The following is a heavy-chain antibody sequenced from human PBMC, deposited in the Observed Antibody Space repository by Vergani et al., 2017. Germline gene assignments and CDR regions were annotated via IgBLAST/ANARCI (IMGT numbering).Heavy chain of an antibody. Sequence: QVQLQESGPGLVKPSETLSLTCTVSGGSISSYYWSWIRQPAGKGLEWIGRIYTSGSTNDNPTLKSRVTMSVDTSKNQFSLKLSSVTAADTAVYYCAGDENGQWPKPYWYFVLWGRGTLVTVSS. V-gene: IGHV4-4*07. CDR3: AGDENGQWPKPYWYFVL. CDR1: GGSISSYY. D-gene: IGHD6-19*01. J-gene: IGHJ2*01. CDR2: IYTSGST.